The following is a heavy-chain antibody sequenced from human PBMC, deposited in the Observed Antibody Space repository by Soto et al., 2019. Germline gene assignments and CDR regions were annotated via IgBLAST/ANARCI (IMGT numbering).Heavy chain of an antibody. J-gene: IGHJ6*01. CDR3: ARDARVGATRPPGDDYYGMDV. CDR2: IPNDGSNK. CDR1: GFIFSSYA. V-gene: IGHV3-30-3*01. D-gene: IGHD1-26*01. Sequence: PRGPLRLSCAASGFIFSSYAMHLVLLALRKALEWMAFIPNDGSNKSYADSVKGRFTITRDNSKNTLYLQMNSLRADDTAVYYCARDARVGATRPPGDDYYGMDVWGQGTTVTVAS.